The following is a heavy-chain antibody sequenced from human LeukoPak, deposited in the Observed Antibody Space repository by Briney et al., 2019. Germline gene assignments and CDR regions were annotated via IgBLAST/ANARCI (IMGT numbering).Heavy chain of an antibody. CDR2: INPNSGDT. CDR1: GYTFTGYY. V-gene: IGHV1-2*02. D-gene: IGHD6-13*01. J-gene: IGHJ4*02. CDR3: ARVSGSLFDY. Sequence: GASVKVSCKASGYTFTGYYMHWVRQAPGQGLEWMGWINPNSGDTNYAQKFQGRVTMTRDTSISTAYMEVSRLRSDDTAVYYCARVSGSLFDYWGQGSLVTVSS.